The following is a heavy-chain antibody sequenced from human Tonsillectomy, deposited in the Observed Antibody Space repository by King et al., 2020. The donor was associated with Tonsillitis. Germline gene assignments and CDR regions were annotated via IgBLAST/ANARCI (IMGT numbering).Heavy chain of an antibody. J-gene: IGHJ3*02. CDR1: GFTFSSYA. Sequence: VQLVESGGGLVQPGGSLRLSCAAAGFTFSSYAMSWVRQAPGKGLEWVSAISGSGGSTYYADSVKGRFTISRDNSKNTLYLQMNSLRAEDTAVYYCARDTQGIMIKGTAFDIWGQGTMVTVSS. V-gene: IGHV3-23*04. D-gene: IGHD3-16*01. CDR3: ARDTQGIMIKGTAFDI. CDR2: ISGSGGST.